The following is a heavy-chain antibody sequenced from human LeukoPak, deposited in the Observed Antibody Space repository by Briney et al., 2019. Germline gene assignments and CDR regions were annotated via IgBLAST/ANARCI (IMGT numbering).Heavy chain of an antibody. CDR3: ARHFSNDFWSGLPQLFAPYFDY. J-gene: IGHJ4*02. CDR1: GGSITRSSYY. V-gene: IGHV4-39*01. D-gene: IGHD3-3*01. Sequence: SETLSLTCTVSGGSITRSSYYWGWVRQPPGKGLEWIGTSYDRGSTYYNPSLKSRVTIFVNTSKNQFSLKLSSVTAADTAVYYCARHFSNDFWSGLPQLFAPYFDYWGQGTLVTVSS. CDR2: SYDRGST.